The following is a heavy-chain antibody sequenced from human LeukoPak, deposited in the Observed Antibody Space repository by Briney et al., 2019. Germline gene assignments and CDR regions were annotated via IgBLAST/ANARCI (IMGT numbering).Heavy chain of an antibody. CDR2: IDYRGST. Sequence: SETLSLTCTVSGGSISSYYWSWIRQPPGKGLEWIAYIDYRGSTTYNPSLKSRVTISVDTSRNQFSLKLSSVTAADTAVYYCARSRSGHSYDHAAFDIWGQGTMVTVSS. D-gene: IGHD3-16*01. J-gene: IGHJ3*02. CDR3: ARSRSGHSYDHAAFDI. V-gene: IGHV4-59*01. CDR1: GGSISSYY.